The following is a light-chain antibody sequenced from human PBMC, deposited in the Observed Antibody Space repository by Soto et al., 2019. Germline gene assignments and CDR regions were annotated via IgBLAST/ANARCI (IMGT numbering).Light chain of an antibody. CDR1: QSISSW. J-gene: IGKJ4*01. Sequence: DIQMTQSPSTLSASVGHRFTITCRASQSISSWLAWYQQKPGKAPKLLXFDASSLESGTPSRFSGRRSGTQFTLTINGLQPDDFATYYCQQYDNYKPLTFGGGTKVDIK. V-gene: IGKV1-5*01. CDR3: QQYDNYKPLT. CDR2: DAS.